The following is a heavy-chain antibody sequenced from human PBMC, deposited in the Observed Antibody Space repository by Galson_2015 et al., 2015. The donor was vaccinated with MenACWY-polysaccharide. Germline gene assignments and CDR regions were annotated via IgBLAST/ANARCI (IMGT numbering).Heavy chain of an antibody. Sequence: SLRLSCAASGFTFSSYAMSWVRQAPGKGLEWVSAISGSGGSTYYADSVKGRFTISRDNSKNTLYLQMNSLRAEDTAVYYCAKSASTPLDDYYDSSGYYYVSFDYWGQGTLVTVSS. D-gene: IGHD3-22*01. CDR1: GFTFSSYA. J-gene: IGHJ4*02. V-gene: IGHV3-23*01. CDR3: AKSASTPLDDYYDSSGYYYVSFDY. CDR2: ISGSGGST.